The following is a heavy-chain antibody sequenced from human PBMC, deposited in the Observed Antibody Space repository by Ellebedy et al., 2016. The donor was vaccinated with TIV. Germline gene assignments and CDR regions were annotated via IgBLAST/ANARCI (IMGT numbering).Heavy chain of an antibody. Sequence: GESLKISCAASGFTFSSYGMHWVRQAPGKGLEWVAVISYDGSDKYYADSVKGRFTISRDNSKNTLYLQMNSLRAEDTALYYCARWYGSGTYYLDPWGQGTLVTVSS. CDR1: GFTFSSYG. V-gene: IGHV3-30*03. D-gene: IGHD3-10*01. CDR3: ARWYGSGTYYLDP. CDR2: ISYDGSDK. J-gene: IGHJ5*01.